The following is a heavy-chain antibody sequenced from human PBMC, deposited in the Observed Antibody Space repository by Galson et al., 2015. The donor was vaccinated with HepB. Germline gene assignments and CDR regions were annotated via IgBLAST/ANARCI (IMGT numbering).Heavy chain of an antibody. D-gene: IGHD3-22*01. CDR2: ISSSSYI. V-gene: IGHV3-21*01. Sequence: SLRLSCAASGFTFSSYSMNWVRQAPGKGLEWVSSISSSSYIYYADSVKGRFTISRDNAKNSLYLQMNSLRAEDTAVYYCARDETYYDSSGCPDYWGQGTLVTVSS. CDR1: GFTFSSYS. J-gene: IGHJ4*02. CDR3: ARDETYYDSSGCPDY.